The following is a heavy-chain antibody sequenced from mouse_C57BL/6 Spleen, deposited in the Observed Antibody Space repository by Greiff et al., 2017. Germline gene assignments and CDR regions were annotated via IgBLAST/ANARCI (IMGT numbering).Heavy chain of an antibody. Sequence: QVQLKESGPGLVAPSQSLSITCTVSGFSLTSYAISWVRQPPGKGLEWLGVIWPGGGTNYNSAIKSRMSISKDNSKSQVFLKMNSLQADDTARYYCARLFYDDYYVSYAMDYWGQGTSVTVSS. D-gene: IGHD2-3*01. J-gene: IGHJ4*01. CDR2: IWPGGGT. CDR3: ARLFYDDYYVSYAMDY. CDR1: GFSLTSYA. V-gene: IGHV2-9-1*01.